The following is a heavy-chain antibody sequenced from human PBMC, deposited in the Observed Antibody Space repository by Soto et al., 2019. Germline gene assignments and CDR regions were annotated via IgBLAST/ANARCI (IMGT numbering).Heavy chain of an antibody. V-gene: IGHV3-23*01. Sequence: PGGSLRLSCAASGFTFSSYAMSWVRQAPGKGLEWVSAISGSGGSTYYADSVKGRFTISRDNSKNTLYLQMNSLRAEDTAVYYCAKGRHDLLGYYYGMDVWGQGTTVTVSS. CDR1: GFTFSSYA. CDR3: AKGRHDLLGYYYGMDV. CDR2: ISGSGGST. J-gene: IGHJ6*02. D-gene: IGHD3-3*01.